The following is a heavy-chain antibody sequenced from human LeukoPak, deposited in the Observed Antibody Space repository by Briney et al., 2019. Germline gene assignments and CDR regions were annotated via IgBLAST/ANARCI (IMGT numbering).Heavy chain of an antibody. V-gene: IGHV1-2*02. CDR3: ARGPVRGIRLWFDY. CDR1: GYTFTGYY. Sequence: GASVKVSCKASGYTFTGYYMHWVRQAPGQGLEWMGWINPNSGGTNYAQKFQGRVTMTRDTSISTAYMELSRLRSDDTAVYYCARGPVRGIRLWFDYWGQGTLVTVSS. CDR2: INPNSGGT. J-gene: IGHJ4*02. D-gene: IGHD5-18*01.